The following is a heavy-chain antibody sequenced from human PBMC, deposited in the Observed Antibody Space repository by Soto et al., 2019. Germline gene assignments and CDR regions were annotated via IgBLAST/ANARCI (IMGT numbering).Heavy chain of an antibody. J-gene: IGHJ5*02. CDR2: IIPIFGTA. D-gene: IGHD5-12*01. V-gene: IGHV1-69*12. CDR1: GDTFRSYA. CDR3: ARVCIVATIRGWFDP. Sequence: QVQLVQSGAEVKKPGSSVKVSCKASGDTFRSYAISWVRQAPGQGLEWMGGIIPIFGTANYAQKLQGRVTITAAESTSTAYMELSSLRCEYTAVYYCARVCIVATIRGWFDPWGQGTLVTVSS.